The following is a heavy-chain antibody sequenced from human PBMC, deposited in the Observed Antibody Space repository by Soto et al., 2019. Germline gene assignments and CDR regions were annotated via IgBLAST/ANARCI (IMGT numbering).Heavy chain of an antibody. CDR1: AYTFTRYY. Sequence: ASVKVSCKASAYTFTRYYMHWVRQTPGQGLEWMGWINPNSGGTNYAQKFQGWVTMTRDTSISTAYMELSRLRSDATAVYYCARDMASLGTCSSTSCYGPVGYYGMDVWGQGTTVTVSS. CDR3: ARDMASLGTCSSTSCYGPVGYYGMDV. D-gene: IGHD2-2*01. CDR2: INPNSGGT. J-gene: IGHJ6*02. V-gene: IGHV1-2*04.